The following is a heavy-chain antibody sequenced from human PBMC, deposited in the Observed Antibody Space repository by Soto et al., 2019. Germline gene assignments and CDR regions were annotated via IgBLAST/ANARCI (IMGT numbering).Heavy chain of an antibody. D-gene: IGHD3-3*01. V-gene: IGHV1-3*01. CDR1: GYTFTSYA. J-gene: IGHJ6*03. Sequence: ASVKVSCKASGYTFTSYAMHWVRQAPGQRLEWMGWINAGNGNTKYSQKFQGRVTITRDTSASTAYMELSSLRSEDTAVYYCAREKGRDFWSGSYYYYYYMDVWGKGTTVTVSS. CDR2: INAGNGNT. CDR3: AREKGRDFWSGSYYYYYYMDV.